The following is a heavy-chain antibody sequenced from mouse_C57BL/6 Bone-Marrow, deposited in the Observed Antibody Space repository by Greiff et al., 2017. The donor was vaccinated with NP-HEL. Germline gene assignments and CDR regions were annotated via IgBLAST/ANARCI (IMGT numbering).Heavy chain of an antibody. D-gene: IGHD2-5*01. J-gene: IGHJ3*01. Sequence: DVKLVESGAELVKPGASVKLSCTASGFNIKDYYMHWVKQRTEQGLEWIGRIDPEDGETKYAPKFQGKATITADTSSNTAYLQLSSLTSEDTAVYYCALYSNYVWFAYWGQGTLVTVSA. V-gene: IGHV14-2*01. CDR1: GFNIKDYY. CDR2: IDPEDGET. CDR3: ALYSNYVWFAY.